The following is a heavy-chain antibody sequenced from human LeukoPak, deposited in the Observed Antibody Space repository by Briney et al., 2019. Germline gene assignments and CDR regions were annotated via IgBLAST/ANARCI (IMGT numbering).Heavy chain of an antibody. J-gene: IGHJ4*02. CDR1: GFTFSSYS. CDR2: ISSSSSYI. Sequence: GGSLRLSCAASGFTFSSYSMNWVRQAPGKGLEWVSSISSSSSYIYYADSVKCRFTISRDNAKNSLYLQMNSLRAEDTAVYYCAKDSPLCYFDYWGQGTQVTVSS. D-gene: IGHD3-16*01. CDR3: AKDSPLCYFDY. V-gene: IGHV3-21*01.